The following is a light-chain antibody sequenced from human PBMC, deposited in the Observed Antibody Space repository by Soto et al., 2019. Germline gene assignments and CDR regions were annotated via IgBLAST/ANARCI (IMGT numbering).Light chain of an antibody. CDR2: DVS. CDR1: SSDVGGYKY. J-gene: IGLJ1*01. V-gene: IGLV2-11*01. CDR3: CSYAGSYSYV. Sequence: QSALTQPRSVSGSPGQSVTISCTGTSSDVGGYKYVSWYQQHPGKAHKLMIYDVSKRPSGVPDRFSGSKSGNTASLTISGLQAEDEADYYCCSYAGSYSYVFGTGTKLTVL.